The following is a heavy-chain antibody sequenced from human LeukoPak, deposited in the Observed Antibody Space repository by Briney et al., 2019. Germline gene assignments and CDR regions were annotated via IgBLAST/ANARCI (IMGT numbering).Heavy chain of an antibody. Sequence: GGSLRLSCAASGFTFDDYGMSWVRQAPGKGLEWVSAISGSRGSTYYADSVKGRFTISRDNSKNTLYLQMNSLRAEDTAVYYCAKAIVGATEGNYWGQGTLVTVSS. CDR3: AKAIVGATEGNY. CDR2: ISGSRGST. D-gene: IGHD1-26*01. CDR1: GFTFDDYG. J-gene: IGHJ4*02. V-gene: IGHV3-23*01.